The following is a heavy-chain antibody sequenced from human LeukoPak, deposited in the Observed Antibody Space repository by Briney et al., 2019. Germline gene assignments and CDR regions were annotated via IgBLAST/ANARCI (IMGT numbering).Heavy chain of an antibody. D-gene: IGHD5-24*01. CDR1: GFTFDDYG. V-gene: IGHV3-21*01. Sequence: GGSLRLSCAASGFTFDDYGLSWVRQAPGKGLEWVSSISSSSSYIYYADSVKGRFTISRDNAKNSLYLQMNSLRAEDTAVYYCARGDGYNLATTFDPWGQGTLVTVSS. J-gene: IGHJ5*02. CDR3: ARGDGYNLATTFDP. CDR2: ISSSSSYI.